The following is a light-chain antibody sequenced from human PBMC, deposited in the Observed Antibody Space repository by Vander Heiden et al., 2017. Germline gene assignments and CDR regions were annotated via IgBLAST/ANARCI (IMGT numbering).Light chain of an antibody. J-gene: IGLJ1*01. V-gene: IGLV1-51*02. CDR1: SSNLGNNY. CDR3: GSWDSSLRGV. CDR2: KYN. Sequence: QSVLTHPRSEPAATGQKDTTPCSRSSSNLGNNYVSWYQQLPRTAPKLLIYKYNKRPSGIPDRFSGSKSGTSATLIIAGLQTGDEADYYCGSWDSSLRGVFGTGTKVTVL.